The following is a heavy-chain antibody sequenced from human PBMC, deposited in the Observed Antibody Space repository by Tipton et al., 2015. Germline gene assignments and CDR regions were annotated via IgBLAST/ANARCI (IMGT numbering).Heavy chain of an antibody. CDR3: ARGIAVAGPQEY. V-gene: IGHV4-4*02. D-gene: IGHD6-19*01. Sequence: TLSLTCAVSGSSISSPNWWSWVRQPPGKGLEWIGEIYHSGYTNYNPSLKSRVTISVDKSKNQFSLRLSSVTAADTAAYYCARGIAVAGPQEYWGQGTLVTVSS. CDR1: GSSISSPNW. CDR2: IYHSGYT. J-gene: IGHJ4*02.